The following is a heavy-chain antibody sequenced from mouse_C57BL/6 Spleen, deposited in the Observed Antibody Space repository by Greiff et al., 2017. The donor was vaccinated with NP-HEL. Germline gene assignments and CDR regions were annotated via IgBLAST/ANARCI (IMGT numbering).Heavy chain of an antibody. Sequence: QVQLQQPGAELVKPGASVKLSCKASGYTFTSYWMQWVKQRPGQGLEWIGEIDPSDSYTNYNQKFKGKATLTVDTSSSTAYMQLSSLTSEDSAVYYCARSWGLRFGYWGQGTTLTVSS. V-gene: IGHV1-50*01. J-gene: IGHJ2*01. CDR2: IDPSDSYT. D-gene: IGHD3-3*01. CDR1: GYTFTSYW. CDR3: ARSWGLRFGY.